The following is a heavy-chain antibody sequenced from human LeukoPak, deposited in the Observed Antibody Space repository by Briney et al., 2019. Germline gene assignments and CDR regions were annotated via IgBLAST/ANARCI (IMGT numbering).Heavy chain of an antibody. D-gene: IGHD3-3*01. Sequence: ASVKVSCKVSGDIHTELSIQWPRQAPGKGLECMGGFDPEQNTMIYAQRLQGRVTMTEDTSTDTAYMELSSLTSEDTGIYYCATWSGDFWSGYVNWGQGTLVTVSS. V-gene: IGHV1-24*01. CDR1: GDIHTELS. J-gene: IGHJ4*02. CDR2: FDPEQNTM. CDR3: ATWSGDFWSGYVN.